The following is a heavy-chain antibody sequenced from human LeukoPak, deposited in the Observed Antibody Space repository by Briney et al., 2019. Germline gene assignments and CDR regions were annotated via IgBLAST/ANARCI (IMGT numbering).Heavy chain of an antibody. CDR3: AADTLYYYDSSGYPNFDY. Sequence: VASVKVSCKASGFTFTSSAVQWVRQARGQRLEWIGWIVVGSGNTNYAQKFQERVTITRDMSTSTAYMELSSLRSEDTAVYYCAADTLYYYDSSGYPNFDYRGQGTLVTVSS. D-gene: IGHD3-22*01. CDR1: GFTFTSSA. J-gene: IGHJ4*02. V-gene: IGHV1-58*01. CDR2: IVVGSGNT.